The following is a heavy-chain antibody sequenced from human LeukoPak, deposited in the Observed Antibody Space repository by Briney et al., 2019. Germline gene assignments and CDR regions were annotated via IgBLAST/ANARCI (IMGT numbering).Heavy chain of an antibody. CDR1: GGSISSSSYY. CDR3: ARSYDSSGPVGY. CDR2: IYYSGST. J-gene: IGHJ4*02. D-gene: IGHD3-22*01. Sequence: PSETLSLTCTVSGGSISSSSYYWGWIRQPPGKGLEWIGSIYYSGSTYYNPSLKSRVTISVDTSKNQFSLKLSSVTAADTAVYYCARSYDSSGPVGYWGQGTLVTVSS. V-gene: IGHV4-39*01.